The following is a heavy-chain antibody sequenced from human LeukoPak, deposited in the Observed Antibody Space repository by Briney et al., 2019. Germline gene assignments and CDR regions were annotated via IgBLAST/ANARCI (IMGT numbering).Heavy chain of an antibody. D-gene: IGHD3-10*01. CDR2: IDWDDDK. CDR1: GFSLITSGMC. CDR3: ARITMVRGAVFHY. J-gene: IGHJ4*02. Sequence: SGPALVKPTQTLTLTCTFSGFSLITSGMCVSWIRQPPGKALEWLARIDWDDDKYYSTSLKTRLTISKDTSKNQVVLTMTNMDPVVTATYYCARITMVRGAVFHYWGQGTLVNVSS. V-gene: IGHV2-70*11.